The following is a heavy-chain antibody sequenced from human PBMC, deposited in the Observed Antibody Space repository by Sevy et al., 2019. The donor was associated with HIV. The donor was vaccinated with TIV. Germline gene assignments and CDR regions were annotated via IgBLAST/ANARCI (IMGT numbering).Heavy chain of an antibody. CDR3: ARGDTMVRGVTTFYYYYMDV. Sequence: ASVKVSCKASGYTFTSYDINWVRQATGQGLEWMGWMNPNSGNTGYAQKFQGRVTITRNTSISTAYMELSSLRSEDTAVYYCARGDTMVRGVTTFYYYYMDVWGKGTTVTVSS. CDR2: MNPNSGNT. J-gene: IGHJ6*03. D-gene: IGHD3-10*01. CDR1: GYTFTSYD. V-gene: IGHV1-8*03.